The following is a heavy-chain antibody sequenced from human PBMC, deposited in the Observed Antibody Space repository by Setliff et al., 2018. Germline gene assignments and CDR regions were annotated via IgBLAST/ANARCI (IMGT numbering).Heavy chain of an antibody. V-gene: IGHV1-18*01. CDR2: MSPVYGIA. CDR3: VRGPGPSVVVAIPFDH. D-gene: IGHD5-12*01. J-gene: IGHJ4*02. Sequence: ASVKVSCKTSGYAFITFGMSWVRQAPGQGLEWMGWMSPVYGIANYARKFQGRVTLTADTSTTTAYLELTSLRDDDTAVYYCVRGPGPSVVVAIPFDHWDQGSLVTVSS. CDR1: GYAFITFG.